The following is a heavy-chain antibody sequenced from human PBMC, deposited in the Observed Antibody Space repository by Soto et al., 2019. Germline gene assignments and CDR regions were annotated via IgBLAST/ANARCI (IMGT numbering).Heavy chain of an antibody. V-gene: IGHV4-61*01. Sequence: SETLSLTCTVSGGSVRSGSYFWTWIRQPPGKGLEWIGYMDNSGSTNYNPSLKSRVTISVDPSKNQFSLKLTSVTAADTAVYYCARQYYYDSSGYSYYSDHWGQGTLVT. D-gene: IGHD3-22*01. CDR2: MDNSGST. CDR3: ARQYYYDSSGYSYYSDH. J-gene: IGHJ4*02. CDR1: GGSVRSGSYF.